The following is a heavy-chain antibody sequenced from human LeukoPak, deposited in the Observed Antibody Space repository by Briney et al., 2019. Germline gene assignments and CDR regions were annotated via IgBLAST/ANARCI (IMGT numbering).Heavy chain of an antibody. CDR3: ASYTVTYYYYGMDV. CDR2: INPNSGGT. J-gene: IGHJ6*02. Sequence: ASVKVSCKASGYTFTGYYMHWVRQAPGQGLEWMGWINPNSGGTNYAQKFQGRVTMTRDTSISTAYMELSRLRSDDTAVYYCASYTVTYYYYGMDVWGQGTTVTVSS. D-gene: IGHD4-17*01. CDR1: GYTFTGYY. V-gene: IGHV1-2*02.